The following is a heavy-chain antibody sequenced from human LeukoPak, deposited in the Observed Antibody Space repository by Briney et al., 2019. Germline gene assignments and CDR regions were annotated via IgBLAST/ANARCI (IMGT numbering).Heavy chain of an antibody. D-gene: IGHD2-2*01. V-gene: IGHV4-31*03. Sequence: TLSLTCSVSGGSISSGGHYWSWIRQQPGEGLESVGYVSYTGSTYYNPSLKSRVTMSVDIAKNQFFLELNSVTAADTAVYFCATTVEVPAAHFDHWGQGTLVTVSS. CDR1: GGSISSGGHY. J-gene: IGHJ4*02. CDR2: VSYTGST. CDR3: ATTVEVPAAHFDH.